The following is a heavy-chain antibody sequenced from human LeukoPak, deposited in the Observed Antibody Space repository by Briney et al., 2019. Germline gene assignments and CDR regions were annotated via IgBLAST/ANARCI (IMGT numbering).Heavy chain of an antibody. V-gene: IGHV3-30*02. D-gene: IGHD3-10*01. CDR1: GFTFSSYG. J-gene: IGHJ4*02. Sequence: GGSLRLSCAASGFTFSSYGMHWVRQAPGKGLEWVAFIRYDGSNKYYADSVKGRFTISRDNSKNTLYLQMNSLRAEDTAVYYCARHLNYYLDYWGQGTLVTVSS. CDR2: IRYDGSNK. CDR3: ARHLNYYLDY.